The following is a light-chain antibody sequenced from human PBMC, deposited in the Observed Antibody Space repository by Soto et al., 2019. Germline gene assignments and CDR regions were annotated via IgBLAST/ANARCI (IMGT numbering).Light chain of an antibody. CDR2: DVS. CDR3: SSYTSSGTTV. CDR1: SSDVGGYNY. J-gene: IGLJ2*01. Sequence: QSALTQPASVSGSPGQSITISCTGTSSDVGGYNYVSWYQQHPGEAPKLMIFDVSNRPSGVSNRFSGSKSGNTASLTISGLQAEDEADYYCSSYTSSGTTVFGGGTKLTVL. V-gene: IGLV2-14*01.